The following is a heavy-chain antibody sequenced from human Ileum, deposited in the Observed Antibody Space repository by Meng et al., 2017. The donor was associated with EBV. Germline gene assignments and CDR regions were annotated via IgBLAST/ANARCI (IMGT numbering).Heavy chain of an antibody. V-gene: IGHV4-34*01. J-gene: IGHJ4*02. CDR3: ARGNKVSDRGFDY. Sequence: QVQLQNWGAVLLKPSGTLSLSWVVHGGPFSGYYWSWIRQPPGKGLEWIGEINHSGSTNYNPSLKSRVTISVDTSKNQFSLKLSSVTAADTAVYYCARGNKVSDRGFDYWGQGTLVTVSS. D-gene: IGHD3-10*01. CDR1: GGPFSGYY. CDR2: INHSGST.